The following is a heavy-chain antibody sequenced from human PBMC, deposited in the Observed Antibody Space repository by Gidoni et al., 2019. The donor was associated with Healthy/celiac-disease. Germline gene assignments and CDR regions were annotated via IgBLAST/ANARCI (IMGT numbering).Heavy chain of an antibody. CDR2: IYYSGST. V-gene: IGHV4-39*01. D-gene: IGHD2-15*01. J-gene: IGHJ6*03. CDR1: CGSISSRRYY. Sequence: QLQLQESGPGLVKPSETLSLPCPVSCGSISSRRYYWGWLRQPPGKGLEWIGSIYYSGSTYYNPSLKSRVTISVDTSKNQFSLKLSSVTAADTAVYYCARRCSGGSCYFDYYYMDVWGKGTTVTVSS. CDR3: ARRCSGGSCYFDYYYMDV.